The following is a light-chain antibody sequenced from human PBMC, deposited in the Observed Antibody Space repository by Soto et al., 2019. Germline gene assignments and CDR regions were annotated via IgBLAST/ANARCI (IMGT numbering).Light chain of an antibody. Sequence: DIVKTQSPEYLAVSLGERATINCRSSQSILYSSNNKNLIAWYQQKPGEPPKLLIYWASTRQSGVPDRFSGSGSGRDFTLTISSLQAEDVAVYYCQQYYSPPRYTFGQGTRLGIK. CDR1: QSILYSSNNKNL. V-gene: IGKV4-1*01. J-gene: IGKJ2*01. CDR2: WAS. CDR3: QQYYSPPRYT.